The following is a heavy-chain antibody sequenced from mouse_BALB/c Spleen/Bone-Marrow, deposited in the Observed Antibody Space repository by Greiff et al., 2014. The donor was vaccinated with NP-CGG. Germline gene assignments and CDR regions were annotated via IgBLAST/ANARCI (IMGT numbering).Heavy chain of an antibody. CDR3: TTLARNYFDY. J-gene: IGHJ2*01. CDR2: IYPGNSDT. Sequence: VQLKESGTVLARPGASVKMSCKASGYTFTSYWMHWVKQRPGQGLEWIGTIYPGNSDTTYNQKFKGKAELTAVTSTSTAYMELSSLTNEDSAVYYCTTLARNYFDYWGQGTTLTVSS. V-gene: IGHV1-5*01. CDR1: GYTFTSYW.